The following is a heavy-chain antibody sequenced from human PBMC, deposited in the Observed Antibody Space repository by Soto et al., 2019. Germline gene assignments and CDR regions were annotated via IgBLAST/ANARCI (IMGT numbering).Heavy chain of an antibody. CDR1: EFAVGNDS. V-gene: IGHV3-21*01. CDR2: ISSTSKYI. D-gene: IGHD6-19*01. J-gene: IGHJ5*01. CDR3: ARGLSSGWFDY. Sequence: LSYAASEFAVGNDSMNWVCQAPGKGLEWVSSISSTSKYIYYADSVKGRFTISRDNAKKSLYLQMNSLRVEDTAVYYCARGLSSGWFDYWGQGILVTVSS.